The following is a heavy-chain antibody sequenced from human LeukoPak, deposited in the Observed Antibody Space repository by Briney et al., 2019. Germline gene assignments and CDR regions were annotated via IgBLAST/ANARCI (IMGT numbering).Heavy chain of an antibody. J-gene: IGHJ4*02. Sequence: SETLSLTCTVSGGSISSYYWGWIRQPPGEGLEWIGSFYNSGSSYYNPSLKSRVTISVDTSKNQFSLKLSSVTAADTAVYYCARSGYSNFDYWGQGTLVTVSS. CDR2: FYNSGSS. CDR3: ARSGYSNFDY. CDR1: GGSISSYY. D-gene: IGHD3-3*01. V-gene: IGHV4-39*01.